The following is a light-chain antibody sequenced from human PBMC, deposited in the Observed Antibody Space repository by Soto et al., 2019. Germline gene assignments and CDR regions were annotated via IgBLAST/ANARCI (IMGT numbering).Light chain of an antibody. CDR1: SSDVGAYNF. Sequence: ALTQPASVSGSPGQSSTISCTGTSSDVGAYNFVSWHQQHPGKAPKLMIYNVYDRPSGISYRFSGSKSGNTASLTISGLQGEDEADYYCSAYTVSRTYVFGTGTKVTVL. CDR2: NVY. J-gene: IGLJ1*01. CDR3: SAYTVSRTYV. V-gene: IGLV2-14*03.